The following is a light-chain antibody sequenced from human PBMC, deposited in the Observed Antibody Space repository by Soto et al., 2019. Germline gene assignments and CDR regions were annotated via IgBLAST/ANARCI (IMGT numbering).Light chain of an antibody. CDR2: GNI. CDR1: SSNIGADFD. J-gene: IGLJ2*01. Sequence: QSVLTQPPSVSGAPGQRVTISCTGSSSNIGADFDVHWYRQLPGAAPKLLIYGNINRPSGVPERFSGSTSGTSASLTITGLQAEDEDDYYCQSYDTSLNVYVVFGGGTKLTVL. V-gene: IGLV1-40*01. CDR3: QSYDTSLNVYVV.